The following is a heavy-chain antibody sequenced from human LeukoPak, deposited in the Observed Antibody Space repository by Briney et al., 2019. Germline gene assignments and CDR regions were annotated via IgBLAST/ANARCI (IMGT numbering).Heavy chain of an antibody. D-gene: IGHD3-22*01. Sequence: SVKVSCKASGGTFSSYAISWVRQAPGQGLEWMGGIIPIFGTANYAQKFQGRVTITADESTSTAYLELSSLTSEDTAVYYCARGYGYYDSSGYQYTAPFDYWGQGTLVTVSS. V-gene: IGHV1-69*13. CDR2: IIPIFGTA. J-gene: IGHJ4*02. CDR3: ARGYGYYDSSGYQYTAPFDY. CDR1: GGTFSSYA.